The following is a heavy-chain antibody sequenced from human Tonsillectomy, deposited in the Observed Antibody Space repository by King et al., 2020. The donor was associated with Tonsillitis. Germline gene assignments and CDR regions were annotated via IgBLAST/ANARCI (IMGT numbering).Heavy chain of an antibody. V-gene: IGHV3-23*04. D-gene: IGHD5-24*01. CDR2: IIGSGDST. CDR1: GFTFSSHA. CDR3: ARGGRNGCPHDAFDI. J-gene: IGHJ3*02. Sequence: QLVQSGGGLVQSGGSLRLSCAASGFTFSSHAMSWVRQAPGKGLEWVSGIIGSGDSTYYADSVKGRFTISRDNSKNTLYLQMNSLRADDTAVYYCARGGRNGCPHDAFDIWGQGTIVTVSS.